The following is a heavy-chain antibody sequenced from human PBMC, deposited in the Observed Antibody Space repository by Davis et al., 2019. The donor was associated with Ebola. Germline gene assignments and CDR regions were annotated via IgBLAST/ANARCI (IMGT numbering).Heavy chain of an antibody. D-gene: IGHD6-19*01. CDR1: GFTFSSYG. V-gene: IGHV3-30*03. J-gene: IGHJ4*02. CDR3: ARDRLDKIFDY. Sequence: GESLKISCAASGFTFSSYGMHWVRQAPGKGLEWVAVISYDGSNKYYADSVKGRFTISRDNSKNTLYLQMNSLRSEDTAVYYCARDRLDKIFDYWGQGTLVTVSS. CDR2: ISYDGSNK.